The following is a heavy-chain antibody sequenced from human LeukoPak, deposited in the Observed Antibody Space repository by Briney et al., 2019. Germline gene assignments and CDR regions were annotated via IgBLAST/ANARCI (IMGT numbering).Heavy chain of an antibody. V-gene: IGHV4-59*08. CDR2: IYYSGST. CDR1: GGSISSYY. D-gene: IGHD4-17*01. Sequence: PSETLSLTCTVSGGSISSYYWSWIRQPPGKGLEWIGYIYYSGSTNCNPSLKSRVTISVDTSKNQFSLKLSSVTAADTAVYYCARLGPTVTKPFDYWGQGTLVTVSS. J-gene: IGHJ4*02. CDR3: ARLGPTVTKPFDY.